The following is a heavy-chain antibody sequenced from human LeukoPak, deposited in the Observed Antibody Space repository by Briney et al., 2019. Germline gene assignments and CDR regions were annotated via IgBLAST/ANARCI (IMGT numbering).Heavy chain of an antibody. V-gene: IGHV4-59*01. CDR2: IYYSGST. J-gene: IGHJ4*02. D-gene: IGHD6-13*01. Sequence: SETLSLTCTISGGSIRSYYWSWIRQPPGKGLEWIGYIYYSGSTNYNPSLKSRVTISVDTSKNQFSLKLSSVPAADTAVYYCARVPLAAAGDYYFDYWGQGTLVTVSS. CDR1: GGSIRSYY. CDR3: ARVPLAAAGDYYFDY.